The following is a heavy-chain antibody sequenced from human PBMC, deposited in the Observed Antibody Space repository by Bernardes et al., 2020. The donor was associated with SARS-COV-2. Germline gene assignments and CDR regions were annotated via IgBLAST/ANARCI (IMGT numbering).Heavy chain of an antibody. CDR3: ARDPHYGALDY. CDR1: SGYLSGYS. D-gene: IGHD4-17*01. J-gene: IGHJ4*02. Sequence: SETLSLTCAAYSGYLSGYSWNYIRQPPGKGLEWIGEIIHRVDSVKGRFTISRDNAKNLLFLQMNSLRVEDTAIYYCARDPHYGALDYWGQGTLVTVSS. V-gene: IGHV4-34*12. CDR2: IIHRVD.